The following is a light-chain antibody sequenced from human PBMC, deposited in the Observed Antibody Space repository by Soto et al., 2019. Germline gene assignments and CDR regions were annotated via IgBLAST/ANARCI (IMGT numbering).Light chain of an antibody. J-gene: IGKJ1*01. V-gene: IGKV1-39*01. CDR1: QSLSFD. CDR2: VSS. Sequence: DIQMTQSPSSLSASVCDRVTITCRTSQSLSFDLNWYQQIPGKAPKRLIYVSSNLHTGVPSRYSASASGTDFTLTISSRQPEDFATYYCQQSCSTPTTFGQGTKVDIK. CDR3: QQSCSTPTT.